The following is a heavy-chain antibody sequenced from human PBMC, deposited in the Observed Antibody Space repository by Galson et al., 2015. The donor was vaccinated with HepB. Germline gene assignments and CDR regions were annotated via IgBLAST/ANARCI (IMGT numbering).Heavy chain of an antibody. Sequence: SETLSLTCTVSGGSISSSSYYWGWIRQPPGKGLEWIGSIYYSGSTYYNPSLKSRVTISVDTSKNQFSLKLSSVTAADTAVYYCARGTSCYRRSCDDGMDVWGQGTTVTVSS. CDR1: GGSISSSSYY. J-gene: IGHJ6*02. D-gene: IGHD2-2*01. V-gene: IGHV4-39*01. CDR3: ARGTSCYRRSCDDGMDV. CDR2: IYYSGST.